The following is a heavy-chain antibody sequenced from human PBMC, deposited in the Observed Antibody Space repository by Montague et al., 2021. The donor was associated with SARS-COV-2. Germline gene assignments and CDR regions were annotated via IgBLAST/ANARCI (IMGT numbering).Heavy chain of an antibody. J-gene: IGHJ4*02. V-gene: IGHV4-39*07. CDR3: ARVISRQNNIVVVGLYYFDY. CDR2: IYYSGST. Sequence: SETLSLTCTVSGGSISSSSCYWGWIRQPPGKGLEWIGSIYYSGSTYYKPSLKSRVTISVDTSKNQFSLKLSSVTAADTAVYYCARVISRQNNIVVVGLYYFDYWGQGTLVTVSS. D-gene: IGHD2-15*01. CDR1: GGSISSSSCY.